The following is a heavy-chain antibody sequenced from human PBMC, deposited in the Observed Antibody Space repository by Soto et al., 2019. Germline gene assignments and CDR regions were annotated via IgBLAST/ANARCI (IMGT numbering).Heavy chain of an antibody. CDR1: GFTFSSYA. D-gene: IGHD3-3*01. Sequence: HPGGSLRLSCAASGFTFSSYAMSWVRQAPGKGLEWVSAISGSGGSTYYADSVKGRFTISRDNSKNTLYLQMNSLRAEDTAVYYCVKGRDYDLYYYGMDVWGQGTTVTVSS. V-gene: IGHV3-23*01. CDR3: VKGRDYDLYYYGMDV. J-gene: IGHJ6*02. CDR2: ISGSGGST.